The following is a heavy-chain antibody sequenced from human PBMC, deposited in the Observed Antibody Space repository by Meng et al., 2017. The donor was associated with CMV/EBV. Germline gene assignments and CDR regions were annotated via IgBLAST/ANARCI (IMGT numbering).Heavy chain of an antibody. CDR2: IYYSGST. CDR1: GGSISSYY. Sequence: SETLSLTCTVSGGSISSYYWSWIRQPPGKGLEWIGYIYYSGSTNYNPSLKSRVTMSVDTSKNQFSLKLSSVTAADTAVYYCARAYYDFWSGYFRNPNGMDVWGQGTTVTVSS. CDR3: ARAYYDFWSGYFRNPNGMDV. D-gene: IGHD3-3*01. J-gene: IGHJ6*02. V-gene: IGHV4-59*01.